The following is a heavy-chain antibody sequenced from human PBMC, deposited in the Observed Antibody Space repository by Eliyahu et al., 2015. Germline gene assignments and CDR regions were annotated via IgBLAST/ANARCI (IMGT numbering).Heavy chain of an antibody. CDR2: IKSKIDGGTT. Sequence: EVQLVESGGGLVKPGGSLRLSXAAXGFXFSXXXXXWVRQAPGKGLEWVGRIKSKIDGGTTDYAAPVKGRFTISRDDSKNTLYLQMNSLKTEDTAVYYCTTVRYCSGGYCYGVIDYWGQGTLVTVSS. V-gene: IGHV3-15*01. J-gene: IGHJ4*02. CDR1: GFXFSXXX. CDR3: TTVRYCSGGYCYGVIDY. D-gene: IGHD2-15*01.